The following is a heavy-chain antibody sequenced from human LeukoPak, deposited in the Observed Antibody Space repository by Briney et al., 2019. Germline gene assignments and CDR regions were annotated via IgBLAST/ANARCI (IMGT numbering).Heavy chain of an antibody. CDR1: GFTFSSYS. CDR2: ISSSGSTI. J-gene: IGHJ4*02. Sequence: GGSLRLSCAASGFTFSSYSMNWVRQAPGKGLEWVSYISSSGSTIYYADSVKGRFTISRDNAKNSLYLQMNSLRAEDTAVYYCARRGYSSGWYEGYWGQGTLVTVSS. CDR3: ARRGYSSGWYEGY. D-gene: IGHD6-19*01. V-gene: IGHV3-48*04.